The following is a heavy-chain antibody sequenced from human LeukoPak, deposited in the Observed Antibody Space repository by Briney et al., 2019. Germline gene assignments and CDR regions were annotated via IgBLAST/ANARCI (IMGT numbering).Heavy chain of an antibody. D-gene: IGHD6-13*01. V-gene: IGHV4-39*01. CDR3: ASDRSSWNPGAPS. Sequence: SETLSLTCSVSGDSISSGNYYWGWIRQPPGKGLEWIGNLYYSGSTYYYPSFKSRVTISVDTSKNQFSLKLSSVTAADTAVYYCASDRSSWNPGAPSWGQGTLVTVAS. J-gene: IGHJ5*02. CDR1: GDSISSGNYY. CDR2: LYYSGST.